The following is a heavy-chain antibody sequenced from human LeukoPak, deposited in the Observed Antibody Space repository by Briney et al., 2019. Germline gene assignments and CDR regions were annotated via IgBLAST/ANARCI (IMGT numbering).Heavy chain of an antibody. D-gene: IGHD1-14*01. Sequence: PSETLSLTCAVYGGSFSGYYWSWIRQPPGKGLEWIGEINHSGSTNYNPSLKSRVTISVDTSKNQFSLKLSSVTAADTAVYYCARLNRGGYYYYYGMDVWGQGTTVTVSS. V-gene: IGHV4-34*01. CDR3: ARLNRGGYYYYYGMDV. J-gene: IGHJ6*02. CDR2: INHSGST. CDR1: GGSFSGYY.